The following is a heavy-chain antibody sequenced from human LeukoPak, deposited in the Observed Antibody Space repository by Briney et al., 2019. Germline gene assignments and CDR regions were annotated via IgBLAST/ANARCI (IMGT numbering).Heavy chain of an antibody. CDR3: ARDPGSLPYFDY. CDR2: IIPIFGTA. CDR1: GGTFSSYA. Sequence: SVKVSCKASGGTFSSYAISWVRQAPGQGLEWMGGIIPIFGTANYAQKFQGRVTITADESTSTAYMELSSLRSEDTAVYYCARDPGSLPYFDYWGQGTLVTVSS. V-gene: IGHV1-69*13. J-gene: IGHJ4*02. D-gene: IGHD1-26*01.